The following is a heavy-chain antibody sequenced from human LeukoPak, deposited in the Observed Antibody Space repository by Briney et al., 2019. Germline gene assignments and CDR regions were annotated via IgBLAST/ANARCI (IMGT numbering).Heavy chain of an antibody. CDR2: ISGSGGST. CDR1: GFTFSSYS. CDR3: AKDQLPENDFDY. D-gene: IGHD3-10*01. Sequence: GGSLRLSCAASGFTFSSYSMNWVRQAPGKGLEWVSAISGSGGSTYYADSVKGRFTISRDNSKNTLYLQMNSLRAEDTAVYYCAKDQLPENDFDYWGQGTLVTVSS. V-gene: IGHV3-23*01. J-gene: IGHJ4*02.